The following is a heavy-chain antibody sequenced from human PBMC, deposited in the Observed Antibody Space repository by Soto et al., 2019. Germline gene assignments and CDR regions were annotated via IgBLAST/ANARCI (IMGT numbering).Heavy chain of an antibody. CDR2: ISYDGRNK. J-gene: IGHJ6*02. CDR3: VKDGSSGWPYFYDMDV. V-gene: IGHV3-30*18. Sequence: RLSCAASGFTFSSYGMHWVRQAPGKGLEWVAVISYDGRNKYYADAVKGRFTISRDNPKNTLYLQMSSLRAEDTAVYYCVKDGSSGWPYFYDMDVWGQGTTVTVSS. D-gene: IGHD6-19*01. CDR1: GFTFSSYG.